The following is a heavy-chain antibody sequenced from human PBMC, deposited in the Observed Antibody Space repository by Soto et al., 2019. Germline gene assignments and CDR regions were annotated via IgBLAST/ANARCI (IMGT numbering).Heavy chain of an antibody. CDR3: ASSQGYCSGGSCYGDNWFDP. CDR2: IYPGDSDT. J-gene: IGHJ5*02. D-gene: IGHD2-15*01. V-gene: IGHV5-51*01. CDR1: GYSFTSYW. Sequence: GESLKISCKGSGYSFTSYWIGWVRQMPGKGLEWMGIIYPGDSDTRYSTSFQGQVTISADKSISTAYLQWSSLKASDTAMYYCASSQGYCSGGSCYGDNWFDPWGQGTLVTVSS.